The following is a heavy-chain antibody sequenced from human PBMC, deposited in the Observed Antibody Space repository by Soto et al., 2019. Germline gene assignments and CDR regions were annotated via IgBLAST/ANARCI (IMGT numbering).Heavy chain of an antibody. J-gene: IGHJ6*03. CDR2: MSHNSGNT. D-gene: IGHD2-15*01. Sequence: QVQLVQSGAEVKKPGASVKVCCKASGYTFTSYDINWVRQATGQGLEWMGWMSHNSGNTGYAQKFQGGVTMTSNTSIRTAYMELSSLRSEDPDVYYCARGEVYGCIVVVVAPKYYYYYMDVWGKETTVTVS. CDR1: GYTFTSYD. CDR3: ARGEVYGCIVVVVAPKYYYYYMDV. V-gene: IGHV1-8*01.